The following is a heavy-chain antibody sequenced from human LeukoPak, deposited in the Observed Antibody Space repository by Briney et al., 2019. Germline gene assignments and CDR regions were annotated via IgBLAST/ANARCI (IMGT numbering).Heavy chain of an antibody. CDR1: GYTFTSYY. D-gene: IGHD3-9*01. J-gene: IGHJ4*02. Sequence: ASVKVSCKASGYTFTSYYMHWVRQAPGQGLEWMGIINPSGGSTSYAQKFQGRVTMTRDTSTSTVYMELSSLRSEDTAVYHCARDPYLVIRSVFFDYWGQGTLVTVSS. CDR3: ARDPYLVIRSVFFDY. CDR2: INPSGGST. V-gene: IGHV1-46*01.